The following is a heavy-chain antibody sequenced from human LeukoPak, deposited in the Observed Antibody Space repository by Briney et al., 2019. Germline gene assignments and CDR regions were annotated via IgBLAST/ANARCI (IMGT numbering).Heavy chain of an antibody. J-gene: IGHJ4*02. CDR1: GYTFTSYG. D-gene: IGHD1-26*01. CDR3: ARENSRELWGAPPTRALVY. Sequence: ASVKVSCKASGYTFTSYGISWVRQAPGQGLEWMGWISAYNGNTNYAQKLQGRVTMTTDTSTSTAYMELRSLRSDDTAVYYCARENSRELWGAPPTRALVYWGQGTLVTVSS. CDR2: ISAYNGNT. V-gene: IGHV1-18*01.